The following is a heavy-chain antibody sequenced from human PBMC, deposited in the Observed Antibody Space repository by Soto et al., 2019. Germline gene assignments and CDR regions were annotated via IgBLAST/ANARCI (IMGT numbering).Heavy chain of an antibody. Sequence: EVQLVESGGGLVQPGRSLRLSCAASGFTFDDYAMHWVRQAPGKGLEWVSGISWNSGSIGYADSVKGRFTISRDNAKNSLYLQMNSLRAEDTALYYCAKDREGHYDILTGYSGGFDYWGQATLVTVSS. V-gene: IGHV3-9*01. CDR2: ISWNSGSI. CDR1: GFTFDDYA. D-gene: IGHD3-9*01. CDR3: AKDREGHYDILTGYSGGFDY. J-gene: IGHJ4*02.